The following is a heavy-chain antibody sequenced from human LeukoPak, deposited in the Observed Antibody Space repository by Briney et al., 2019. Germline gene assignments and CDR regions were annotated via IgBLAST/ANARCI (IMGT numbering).Heavy chain of an antibody. Sequence: ASVKVSCKASGGTFTSYDINWVRQATGQGLEWMGWMNPNSGNTGYAQKFQGRVTITRNTSISTAYMELSSLRSEDTAVYYCARGGGNYRSNWFDPWGQGTLVTVSS. J-gene: IGHJ5*02. D-gene: IGHD4-23*01. CDR2: MNPNSGNT. CDR1: GGTFTSYD. CDR3: ARGGGNYRSNWFDP. V-gene: IGHV1-8*03.